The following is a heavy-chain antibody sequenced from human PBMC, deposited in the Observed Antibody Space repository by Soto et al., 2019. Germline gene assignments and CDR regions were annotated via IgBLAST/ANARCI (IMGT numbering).Heavy chain of an antibody. J-gene: IGHJ4*02. D-gene: IGHD4-17*01. CDR3: ARTFYGGNSFDY. V-gene: IGHV2-5*02. CDR2: IYWDDDK. CDR1: GFSLSTSGVG. Sequence: SGPTLVNPPQTLTLTCTFSGFSLSTSGVGVGWIRQPPGKALEWLAVIYWDDDKRYSPSLKSRLTITKDTSKNQVVLTMTNMDPVDTATYYCARTFYGGNSFDYWGQGTLVTVSS.